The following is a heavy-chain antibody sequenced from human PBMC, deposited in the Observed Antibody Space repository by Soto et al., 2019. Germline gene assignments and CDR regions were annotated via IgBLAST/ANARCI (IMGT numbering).Heavy chain of an antibody. Sequence: GASLKISCKGSGYSFTSYWISWVRQMPGKGLEWMGRIDPSDSYTNYSPSFQGHVTISADKSISTAYLQWSSLKASDTTMYYCASSTGGDDVAYYYGMDVWGQGTTVTVSS. CDR3: ASSTGGDDVAYYYGMDV. D-gene: IGHD2-2*01. CDR1: GYSFTSYW. CDR2: IDPSDSYT. J-gene: IGHJ6*02. V-gene: IGHV5-10-1*01.